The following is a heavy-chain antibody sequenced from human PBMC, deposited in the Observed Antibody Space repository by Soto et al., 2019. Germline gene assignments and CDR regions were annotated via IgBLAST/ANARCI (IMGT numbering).Heavy chain of an antibody. J-gene: IGHJ6*02. CDR3: ARDKLDFWSGYPYYYYGMDV. CDR2: IYYSGST. Sequence: SETLSLTCTVSGGSISSYYWSWIRQPPGKGLEWIGYIYYSGSTNYNPSLKSRVTISVDTSKNQFSLKLSSVTAADTAVYYCARDKLDFWSGYPYYYYGMDVWGQGTTVTVSS. D-gene: IGHD3-3*01. CDR1: GGSISSYY. V-gene: IGHV4-59*01.